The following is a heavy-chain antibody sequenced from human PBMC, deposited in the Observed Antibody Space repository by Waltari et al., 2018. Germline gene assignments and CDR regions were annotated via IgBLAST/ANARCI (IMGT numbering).Heavy chain of an antibody. CDR2: INAGNGNT. Sequence: QVQLVQSGAAVKKPGASVKVSCKASGYTFTSYAMHWVRQAPGQRLEWMGWINAGNGNTKYSQKFQGRVTITRDTSASTAYMELSSLRSEDTAVYYCARGPPWELPSLFWYWGQGTLVTVSS. CDR3: ARGPPWELPSLFWY. V-gene: IGHV1-3*01. CDR1: GYTFTSYA. J-gene: IGHJ4*02. D-gene: IGHD1-26*01.